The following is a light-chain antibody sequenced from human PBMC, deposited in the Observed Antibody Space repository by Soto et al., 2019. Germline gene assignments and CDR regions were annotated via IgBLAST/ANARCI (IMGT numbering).Light chain of an antibody. V-gene: IGKV3-20*01. CDR3: QQYGTSTGT. J-gene: IGKJ1*01. CDR1: QSVSSNY. Sequence: IVLTQSPGTLFFSPGERATPSFRASQSVSSNYLAWYQQKPGQAPRLLIYDASSRAPGIPDRFSGSGSGTDFALTISRLEPEDFAVYYCQQYGTSTGTFGQGTKVDIK. CDR2: DAS.